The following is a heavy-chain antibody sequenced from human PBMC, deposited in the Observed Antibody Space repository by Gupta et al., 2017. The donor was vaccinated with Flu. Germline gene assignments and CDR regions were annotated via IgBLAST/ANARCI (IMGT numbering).Heavy chain of an antibody. V-gene: IGHV3-74*01. Sequence: EVQLVESGGGLVQPEGSLRLSCAASGFTFTSYWMHWVRQAPGKGLVWVSRINSDGSTTNYADSVKGRFTISRHNAKNTVYLQMNSLRAEDTAVYYCARGVRGGWYVDYWGQGTLVTVSS. CDR1: GFTFTSYW. CDR2: INSDGSTT. D-gene: IGHD3-10*01. J-gene: IGHJ4*02. CDR3: ARGVRGGWYVDY.